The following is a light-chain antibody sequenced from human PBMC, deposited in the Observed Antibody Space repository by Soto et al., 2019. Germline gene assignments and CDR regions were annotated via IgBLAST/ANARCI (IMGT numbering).Light chain of an antibody. Sequence: EVVLTQSPGTLSLSSGERATLSCRASQSVINSYLSWYQQKPGQAPRLLLYGAYNRATGIPDRFSGSGSGTDFTLTISRLESEDSAVYYCQQYGISPFTFGGGTKVDIK. CDR1: QSVINSY. CDR2: GAY. CDR3: QQYGISPFT. J-gene: IGKJ4*01. V-gene: IGKV3-20*01.